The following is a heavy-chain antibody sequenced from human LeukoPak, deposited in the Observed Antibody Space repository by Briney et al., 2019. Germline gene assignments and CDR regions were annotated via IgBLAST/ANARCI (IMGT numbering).Heavy chain of an antibody. J-gene: IGHJ4*02. Sequence: GGSLRLSCAASEFPFNGYWMSWVRQAPGKGLECVANINQDGTEEYYVDSVRGRFTISRDNAKNSLYLQMNSLRVEDAAVYYCARGAYIANHYADYFDYWGQGTLVTVSA. V-gene: IGHV3-7*01. D-gene: IGHD3-16*01. CDR3: ARGAYIANHYADYFDY. CDR1: EFPFNGYW. CDR2: INQDGTEE.